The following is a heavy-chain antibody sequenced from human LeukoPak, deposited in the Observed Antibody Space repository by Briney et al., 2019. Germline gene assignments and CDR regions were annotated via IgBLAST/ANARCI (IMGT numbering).Heavy chain of an antibody. CDR3: ARASSAAGPFDY. Sequence: SETLSLTCTVSGGSISSGGYYWSWIRQHPGKGLEWIGYIYYSGSTYYNPSLKSRVTISVDTSKNQFSLKLSSVTAADTAAYYCARASSAAGPFDYWGQGTLVTVSS. D-gene: IGHD6-13*01. J-gene: IGHJ4*02. CDR2: IYYSGST. CDR1: GGSISSGGYY. V-gene: IGHV4-31*03.